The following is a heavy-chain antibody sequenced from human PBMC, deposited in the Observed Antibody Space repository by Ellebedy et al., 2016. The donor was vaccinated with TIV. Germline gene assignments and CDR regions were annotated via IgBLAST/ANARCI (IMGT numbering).Heavy chain of an antibody. CDR3: AKDRVSANGVFDPFDN. J-gene: IGHJ3*02. V-gene: IGHV3-23*01. CDR2: ISGGGST. CDR1: GFTFNSYA. Sequence: GESLKISCAASGFTFNSYAMHWVRQAPGKGLEWVSGISGGGSTSYADSVKGRFTISRDNSKNTLYLQMTSLRAEDTAIYYCAKDRVSANGVFDPFDNWGQGTLVTVSS. D-gene: IGHD2-8*01.